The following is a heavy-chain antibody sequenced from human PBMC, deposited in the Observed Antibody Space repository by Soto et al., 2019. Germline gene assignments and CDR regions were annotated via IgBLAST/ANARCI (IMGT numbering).Heavy chain of an antibody. J-gene: IGHJ4*02. CDR3: ARDPSVIASGNIVVVPAATAAGDY. Sequence: ASVKVSCKASGYTFTSYGISWVRQAPGQGLEWMGWISAYNGNTNYAQKLQGRVTMTTDTSTSTAYMELRSLRSDDTAVYYCARDPSVIASGNIVVVPAATAAGDYWGQGTLVTVPQ. CDR1: GYTFTSYG. D-gene: IGHD2-2*01. CDR2: ISAYNGNT. V-gene: IGHV1-18*04.